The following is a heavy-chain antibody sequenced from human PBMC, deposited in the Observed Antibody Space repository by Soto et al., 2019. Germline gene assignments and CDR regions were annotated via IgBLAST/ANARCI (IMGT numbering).Heavy chain of an antibody. CDR2: IYYSGST. J-gene: IGHJ5*02. D-gene: IGHD2-15*01. CDR1: GGSISSSSYY. CDR3: ARPHYAHPLYSTGFDP. V-gene: IGHV4-39*01. Sequence: KPSETLSLTCTVSGGSISSSSYYWGWIRQPPGKGLEWIGSIYYSGSTYYNPSLKSRVTISVDTSKNQFSLKLSSVTAADTAVYYCARPHYAHPLYSTGFDPWGQGTLVTVSS.